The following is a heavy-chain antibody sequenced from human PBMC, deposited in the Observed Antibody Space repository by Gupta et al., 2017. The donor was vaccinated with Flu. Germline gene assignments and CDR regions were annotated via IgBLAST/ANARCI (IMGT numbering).Heavy chain of an antibody. CDR2: MNPNSCNT. J-gene: IGHJ6*03. V-gene: IGHV1-8*01. CDR3: ARGARYCSSTSCYSLRYYYYYMDV. Sequence: ATGQGLEWMGWMNPNSCNTGYAQKFQGRVTMTRNTSISTAYMELSSLRSEDTAVYYCARGARYCSSTSCYSLRYYYYYMDVWGKGTTGTVS. D-gene: IGHD2-2*01.